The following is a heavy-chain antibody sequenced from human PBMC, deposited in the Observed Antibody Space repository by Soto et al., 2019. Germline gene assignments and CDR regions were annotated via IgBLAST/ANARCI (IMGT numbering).Heavy chain of an antibody. CDR3: ARERRRVLWFGDGRWFDP. D-gene: IGHD3-10*01. V-gene: IGHV4-34*01. J-gene: IGHJ5*02. CDR1: GGAFSGYY. Sequence: QVQLQQWGAGLLKPSETLSLTCAVYGGAFSGYYWSWIRQPPGQGLEWIGDINHNGSTNYNPSLKSRVTLSVDPAKNQFSLKLSSVAAADTAVYYCARERRRVLWFGDGRWFDPWGKGTLVTVSS. CDR2: INHNGST.